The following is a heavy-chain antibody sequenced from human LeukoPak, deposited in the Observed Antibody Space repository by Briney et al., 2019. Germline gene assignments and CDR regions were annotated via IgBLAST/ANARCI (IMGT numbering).Heavy chain of an antibody. V-gene: IGHV3-21*04. CDR3: ARRSEHCSGHSCYPAT. D-gene: IGHD2-15*01. Sequence: GGSLRLSCAASGFTFSNAWENWVRQAPGKGLECVSTISNGGCAIFYAVCVKGGFTISRDNSKNTLYLHVNSLSADDTAVYYCARRSEHCSGHSCYPATGGQETRATVS. CDR2: ISNGGCAI. CDR1: GFTFSNAW. J-gene: IGHJ4*02.